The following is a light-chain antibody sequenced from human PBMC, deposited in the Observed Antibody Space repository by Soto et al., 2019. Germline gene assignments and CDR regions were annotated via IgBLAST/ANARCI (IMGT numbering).Light chain of an antibody. CDR1: SSDAGGYNY. CDR2: DVS. V-gene: IGLV2-11*01. J-gene: IGLJ1*01. CDR3: CSYAASNTFG. Sequence: QSALTQPRSVSGSPGQSVTISCTGTSSDAGGYNYVSWYQQYSGKAPKVMIYDVSKRPSGVPDRFSGSKSGNTASLTISGLQAEDEADYYCCSYAASNTFGFGTGTKVTVL.